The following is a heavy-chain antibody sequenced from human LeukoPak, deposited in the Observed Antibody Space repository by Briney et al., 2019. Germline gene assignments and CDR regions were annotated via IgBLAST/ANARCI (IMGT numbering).Heavy chain of an antibody. CDR3: ARGPYYYDRSGFSSLGY. CDR1: GGSISSYY. Sequence: SETLSLTCTVSGGSISSYYWSWLRQPPGKGLEWIGYIYYSGSTNYNPSLKSRVTISVDTSKNQFSLRLSSVTAADTAVYYCARGPYYYDRSGFSSLGYWGQGTLVTVSS. V-gene: IGHV4-59*01. CDR2: IYYSGST. D-gene: IGHD3-22*01. J-gene: IGHJ4*02.